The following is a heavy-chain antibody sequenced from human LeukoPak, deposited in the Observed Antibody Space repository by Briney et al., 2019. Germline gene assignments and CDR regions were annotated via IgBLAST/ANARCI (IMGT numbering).Heavy chain of an antibody. CDR2: INSDGSEG. D-gene: IGHD6-6*01. V-gene: IGHV3-7*03. CDR3: ARSSYSSSSSV. J-gene: IGHJ3*01. CDR1: GFTFGGFW. Sequence: GGSLRLSCAVSGFTFGGFWMSWSRQAPGKGLEWVASINSDGSEGYYADVVKGRFAISRDNAKNSLYLQINSLRAEDTAVYYCARSSYSSSSSVWGQGTMVTVSS.